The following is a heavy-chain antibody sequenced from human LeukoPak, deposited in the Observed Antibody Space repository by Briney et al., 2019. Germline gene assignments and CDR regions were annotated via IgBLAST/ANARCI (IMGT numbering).Heavy chain of an antibody. D-gene: IGHD6-19*01. Sequence: GASVKVSCKASGYIFTDYYIHWVRQAPGQGLEWMGLINPSGGSTTYAQKFQDRVTVTRDTSTSTVYMELSSLRSEDTAVYYCARYGLVATSVLCFQYWGQGTLVTVSS. CDR3: ARYGLVATSVLCFQY. CDR1: GYIFTDYY. J-gene: IGHJ1*01. CDR2: INPSGGST. V-gene: IGHV1-46*01.